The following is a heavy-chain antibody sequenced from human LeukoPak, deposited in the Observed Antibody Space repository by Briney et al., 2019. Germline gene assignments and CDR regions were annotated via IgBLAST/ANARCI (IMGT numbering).Heavy chain of an antibody. D-gene: IGHD3-22*01. V-gene: IGHV5-51*01. CDR3: ARHPRPYDSSGYYYFDY. J-gene: IGHJ4*02. CDR1: GYSFASYW. CDR2: IYPGDSDT. Sequence: GESLKISCKGSGYSFASYWIGWVRQMPGKGPEWMGIIYPGDSDTRYRPSFQGQVTISADKSISTAYLQWSSLKASDTAMYYCARHPRPYDSSGYYYFDYWGQGTLVTVSS.